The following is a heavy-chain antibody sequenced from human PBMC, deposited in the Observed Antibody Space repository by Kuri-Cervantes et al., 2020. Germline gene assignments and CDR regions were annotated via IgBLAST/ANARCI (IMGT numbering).Heavy chain of an antibody. Sequence: SETLSLTCAVSGGSISSSYWNWIRQPPGKGLEWIGYIYYSGSTNYNPSLESRITISVDTSKNQFSLKLNSVTAADTAVYYCARMWGSRKLDYWGQGTLVTVSS. V-gene: IGHV4-59*01. CDR2: IYYSGST. J-gene: IGHJ4*02. D-gene: IGHD1-14*01. CDR3: ARMWGSRKLDY. CDR1: GGSISSSY.